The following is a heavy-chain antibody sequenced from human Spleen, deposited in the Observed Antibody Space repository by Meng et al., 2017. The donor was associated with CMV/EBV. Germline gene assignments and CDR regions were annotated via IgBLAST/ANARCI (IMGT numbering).Heavy chain of an antibody. CDR3: ARRLHGDFLFDY. J-gene: IGHJ4*02. Sequence: ASVKVSCKASGYTFTGYYMHWVRQAPGQGLEWMGWINPNSGGTNYAQKFQGRVTMTRDTSISTAYMELSRLRSDDTAVYYCARRLHGDFLFDYWGQGTLVTVSS. D-gene: IGHD4-17*01. V-gene: IGHV1-2*02. CDR2: INPNSGGT. CDR1: GYTFTGYY.